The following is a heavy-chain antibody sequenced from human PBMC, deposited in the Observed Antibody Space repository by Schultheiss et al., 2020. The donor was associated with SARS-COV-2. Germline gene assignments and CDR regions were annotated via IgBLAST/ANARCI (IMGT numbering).Heavy chain of an antibody. CDR1: GYTFTSYG. J-gene: IGHJ6*02. V-gene: IGHV1-18*01. CDR3: ARDETTVTTWYYYGMDV. Sequence: ASVKVSCKASGYTFTSYGISWVRQAPGQGLEWMGWISAYNGNTNYAQKLQGRVTMTTDTSTSTAYMELRSLRSDDTAVYYCARDETTVTTWYYYGMDVWGQGTTVTVSS. CDR2: ISAYNGNT. D-gene: IGHD4-17*01.